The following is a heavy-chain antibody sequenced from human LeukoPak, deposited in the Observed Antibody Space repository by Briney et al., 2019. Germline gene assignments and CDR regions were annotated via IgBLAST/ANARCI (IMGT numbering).Heavy chain of an antibody. CDR1: GDSVSSNTAA. CDR3: AGGSSAFDI. V-gene: IGHV6-1*01. J-gene: IGHJ3*02. CDR2: TYYRSKWYT. Sequence: SQTRSLTCAISGDSVSSNTAAWNWIRQSPSRGLEWLGRTYYRSKWYTEYALSVKSRITIDPDTSKNQFSLQLNSVTPEDTAVYYCAGGSSAFDIRGQGTMVTISS.